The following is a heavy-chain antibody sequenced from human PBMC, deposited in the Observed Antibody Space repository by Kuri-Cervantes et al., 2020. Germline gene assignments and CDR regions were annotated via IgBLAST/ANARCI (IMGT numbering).Heavy chain of an antibody. V-gene: IGHV3-52*01. CDR2: IKCDGSEK. D-gene: IGHD3-10*01. CDR3: AKVSYGGSHGSGSH. Sequence: GESLKISCAASGFTFSSSWMHWVRQAPEKGLEWVADIKCDGSEKYYVDSVKGRLTISRDNAKNSLYLQMNSLRVEDTAVYYCAKVSYGGSHGSGSHWGQGTLVTVSS. J-gene: IGHJ4*02. CDR1: GFTFSSSW.